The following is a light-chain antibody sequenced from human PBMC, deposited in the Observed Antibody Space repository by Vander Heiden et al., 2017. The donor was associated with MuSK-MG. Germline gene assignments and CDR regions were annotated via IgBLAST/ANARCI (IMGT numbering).Light chain of an antibody. CDR3: QQRSNLNT. V-gene: IGKV3-11*01. Sequence: EIVLTQSPATLSLSPGERATLSCRASQRVSSYLAWYQQKPGQAPRLLIYDASNRANGIPDRFSGSGSGTDFTLTSSSLEPEDFAVYYWQQRSNLNTFGGGTKVEIK. J-gene: IGKJ4*01. CDR1: QRVSSY. CDR2: DAS.